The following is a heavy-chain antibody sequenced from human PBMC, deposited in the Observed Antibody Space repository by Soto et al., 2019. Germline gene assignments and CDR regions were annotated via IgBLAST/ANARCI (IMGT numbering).Heavy chain of an antibody. CDR3: ARASNKRGYSYGPDY. CDR2: IYYSGST. J-gene: IGHJ4*02. Sequence: PSETLSLTCTVSGGSISSSSYYWGWIRQPPGKGLEWIGSIYYSGSTYYNPSLKSRVTISVDTSKNQFSLKLSSVTAADTAVYYCARASNKRGYSYGPDYWGQGTLVTVS. D-gene: IGHD5-18*01. CDR1: GGSISSSSYY. V-gene: IGHV4-39*01.